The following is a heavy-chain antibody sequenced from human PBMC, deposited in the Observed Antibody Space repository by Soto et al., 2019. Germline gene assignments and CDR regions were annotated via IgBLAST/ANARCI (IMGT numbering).Heavy chain of an antibody. CDR3: ARDVDDAFDI. Sequence: EVQLVESGGGLVKPGGSLRLSCAASGFTFSSYSMNWVRQAPGKGLEWVSSISSSSSYIYYADSVKGRFTISRDNAKNPLYLQMNGLRAEDTAVYYCARDVDDAFDIWGQGTMVTVSS. CDR1: GFTFSSYS. J-gene: IGHJ3*02. CDR2: ISSSSSYI. V-gene: IGHV3-21*01.